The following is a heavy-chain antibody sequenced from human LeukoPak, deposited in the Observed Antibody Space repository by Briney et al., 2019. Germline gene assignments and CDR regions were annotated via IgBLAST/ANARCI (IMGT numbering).Heavy chain of an antibody. CDR3: ARGRGSTVVRGYLDY. D-gene: IGHD3-10*01. CDR1: GYTFTNYD. Sequence: ASVKVSCKASGYTFTNYDIMWVRQATGQGPEWMGWMNSNSGNTGYAQEFQGRVTMTRDTSINTAYMELHSLTSEDTAVYYCARGRGSTVVRGYLDYWGQGTLVTASS. J-gene: IGHJ4*02. CDR2: MNSNSGNT. V-gene: IGHV1-8*01.